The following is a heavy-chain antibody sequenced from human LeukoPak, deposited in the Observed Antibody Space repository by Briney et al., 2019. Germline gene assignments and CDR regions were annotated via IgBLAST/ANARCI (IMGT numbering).Heavy chain of an antibody. CDR2: IFHSGST. J-gene: IGHJ5*02. CDR3: VRGDSSGSDCFDP. CDR1: GGSISSYY. Sequence: SETLSLTCTVSGGSISSYYWNWIRQPPGRGLEWIGCIFHSGSTNYNPSLKSRVTISLDTSKNQFSLKLSSVTAADTAVYYCVRGDSSGSDCFDPWGQGTLVPVSS. D-gene: IGHD3-22*01. V-gene: IGHV4-59*01.